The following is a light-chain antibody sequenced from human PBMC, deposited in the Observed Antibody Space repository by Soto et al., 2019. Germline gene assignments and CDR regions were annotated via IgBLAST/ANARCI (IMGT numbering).Light chain of an antibody. CDR3: QQYNNWPLT. CDR2: GAS. CDR1: QSVSSN. V-gene: IGKV3-15*01. J-gene: IGKJ4*01. Sequence: EIVMTQSPATLSVSPGERATLSCRASQSVSSNLAWYQQKPGQAPRLLIYGASTRATGIPARFSGSGPGKEFTLTISSLQSEDFAVYYCQQYNNWPLTFGGGTKVEIK.